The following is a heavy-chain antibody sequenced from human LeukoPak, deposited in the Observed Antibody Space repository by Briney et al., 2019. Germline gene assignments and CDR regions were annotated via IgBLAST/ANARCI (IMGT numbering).Heavy chain of an antibody. CDR1: GGTFSSYV. J-gene: IGHJ4*02. D-gene: IGHD1-26*01. CDR3: ARGGDIVGANY. V-gene: IGHV1-69*05. CDR2: IIPIFGTA. Sequence: GAAVKVSCKGCGGTFSSYVIRWVRQAPARGLEWMGGIIPIFGTANYAQKFQGRVTITTDESTSTAYMELSSLRSEDTAVYYCARGGDIVGANYWGQGAPVTVSS.